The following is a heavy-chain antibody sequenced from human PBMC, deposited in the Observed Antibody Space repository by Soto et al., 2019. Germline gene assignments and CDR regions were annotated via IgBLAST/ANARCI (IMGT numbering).Heavy chain of an antibody. CDR3: AKGKGVGATPDGANC. J-gene: IGHJ4*02. D-gene: IGHD1-26*01. Sequence: EVQVLESGGGLVQPGGSRRLSCAASESTFSSNGLNWVRQAQGKGLEWVSGIRSDGNTTYNADSVKGRFTVSRDTSKNTVYLQMNSLRVEDTAIYYCAKGKGVGATPDGANCWGQGTLVTVSS. CDR1: ESTFSSNG. CDR2: IRSDGNTT. V-gene: IGHV3-23*01.